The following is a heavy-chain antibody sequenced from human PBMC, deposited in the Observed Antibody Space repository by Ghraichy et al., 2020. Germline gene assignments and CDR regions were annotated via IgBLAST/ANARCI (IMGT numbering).Heavy chain of an antibody. CDR3: ASGQLLYYYYGMDV. Sequence: GGSLRLSCAASGFTFSSYSMNWVRQAPGKGLEWVSSISSSSSYIYYADSVKGRFTISRDNAKNSLYLQMNSLRAEDTAVYYCASGQLLYYYYGMDVWGQGTTVTVSS. J-gene: IGHJ6*02. CDR1: GFTFSSYS. CDR2: ISSSSSYI. D-gene: IGHD2-2*01. V-gene: IGHV3-21*01.